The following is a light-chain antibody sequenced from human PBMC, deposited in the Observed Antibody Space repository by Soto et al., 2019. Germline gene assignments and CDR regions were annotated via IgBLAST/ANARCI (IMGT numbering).Light chain of an antibody. CDR3: QQSGSSPPFI. J-gene: IGKJ3*01. CDR1: QSVSNRE. Sequence: EIVLTPSPGTPSLSPGEGAPLSCRASQSVSNREIAWYQQIPGQAPRLLIFGTSNRATGIPDRFSGSGSGTDFTLSISRLEPEDFAVYYCQQSGSSPPFIFGPGTKVDIK. CDR2: GTS. V-gene: IGKV3-20*01.